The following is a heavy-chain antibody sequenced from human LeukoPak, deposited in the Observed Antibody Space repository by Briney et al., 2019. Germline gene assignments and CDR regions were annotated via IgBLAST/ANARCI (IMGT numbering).Heavy chain of an antibody. V-gene: IGHV3-7*01. J-gene: IGHJ6*03. D-gene: IGHD3-22*01. Sequence: GGSLRLSCAASGFTFSSYWMSWVRQAPGKGLEWVANIKQDGSEKYYVDSVKGRFTISRDNAKNSLYLQMNSLRAEDTAVYYCARESMIVVVITHYYYYYYMDVWGKGTTVTVS. CDR3: ARESMIVVVITHYYYYYYMDV. CDR1: GFTFSSYW. CDR2: IKQDGSEK.